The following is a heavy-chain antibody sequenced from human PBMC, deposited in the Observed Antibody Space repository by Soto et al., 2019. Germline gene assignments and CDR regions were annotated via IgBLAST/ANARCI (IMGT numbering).Heavy chain of an antibody. CDR1: GFTFSTYS. CDR2: ISSSGTYI. D-gene: IGHD2-2*01. CDR3: ARDPSDCSSTSCWGYYALDV. J-gene: IGHJ6*02. V-gene: IGHV3-21*01. Sequence: KPGGSLRLSCAASGFTFSTYSMNWVCQAPGKGLEWVSSISSSGTYIHYADSLKGRFTISRDNAKNSLYLQMISLRAEDTAVYYCARDPSDCSSTSCWGYYALDVWGQGTTVTSP.